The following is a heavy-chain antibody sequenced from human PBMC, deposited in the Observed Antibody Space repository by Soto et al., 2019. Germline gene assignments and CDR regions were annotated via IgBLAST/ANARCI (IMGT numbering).Heavy chain of an antibody. V-gene: IGHV3-53*01. CDR2: IYSGGST. Sequence: GESLKISCAASGFTISSNYMSWVRQAPGKGLEWVSVIYSGGSTYYADSVKGRFTISRDNSKNTLYLQMNSLRAEDTAVYYCARAHILTGYYTSYYFDYWGQGTLVTVSS. CDR1: GFTISSNY. D-gene: IGHD3-9*01. CDR3: ARAHILTGYYTSYYFDY. J-gene: IGHJ4*02.